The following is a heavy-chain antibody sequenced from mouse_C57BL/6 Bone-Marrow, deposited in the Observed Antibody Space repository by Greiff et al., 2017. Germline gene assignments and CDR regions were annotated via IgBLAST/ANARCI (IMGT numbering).Heavy chain of an antibody. CDR3: AREGGYYYGSSYWDGAMDY. J-gene: IGHJ4*01. D-gene: IGHD1-1*01. CDR1: GYAFTNYL. CDR2: INPGSGGY. V-gene: IGHV1-54*01. Sequence: QVQLQQSGAELVRPGTSVKVSCKASGYAFTNYLIEWVKQRPGQGLEWIGVINPGSGGYNYNEQFKGQATLTAAKSSSTAYMQLSGLKSEDSAVYFCAREGGYYYGSSYWDGAMDYWGQGTSVTVSS.